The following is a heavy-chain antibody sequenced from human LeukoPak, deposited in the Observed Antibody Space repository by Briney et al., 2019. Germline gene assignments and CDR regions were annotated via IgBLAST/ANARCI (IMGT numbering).Heavy chain of an antibody. CDR1: GFTFSSYW. CDR3: ARDPYSSSWYVGSRWDY. D-gene: IGHD6-13*01. Sequence: GRSLRLSCAASGFTFSSYWMSWVRHAPGKRLECVANIKHDGSEKYYVDSVKGRFTISRDNAKNSLYLQMNSLRAEDTGVDYCARDPYSSSWYVGSRWDYWGQGTVVSVSS. J-gene: IGHJ4*02. V-gene: IGHV3-7*03. CDR2: IKHDGSEK.